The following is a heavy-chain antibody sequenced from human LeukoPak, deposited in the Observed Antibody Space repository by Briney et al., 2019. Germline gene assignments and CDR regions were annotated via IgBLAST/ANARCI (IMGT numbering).Heavy chain of an antibody. D-gene: IGHD3-10*01. CDR2: IYYSGST. CDR3: ARGGGYYYGSGSYSMDV. V-gene: IGHV4-59*01. CDR1: GGSISSYY. Sequence: PSETLSLTCTVSGGSISSYYWSWIRQPPGKGLEWIGYIYYSGSTNYNPSLKSRVTISVDTSKNQFSLKLSSVTAADTAVYYCARGGGYYYGSGSYSMDVWGQGTTVTVSS. J-gene: IGHJ6*02.